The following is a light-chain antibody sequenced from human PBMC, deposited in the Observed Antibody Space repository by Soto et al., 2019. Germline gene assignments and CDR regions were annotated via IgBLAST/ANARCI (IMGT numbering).Light chain of an antibody. CDR1: SXXSXXI. CDR3: XXXXXXILV. V-gene: IGLV4-60*02. Sequence: QPVLTQSSSASASLGSSVXLXXXLXSXXSXXIIAWHQQQPGKAPRYLMKLEVSGSYNKGSGVPDRFSGSSSGADRYLTISNLQFEDEADYYCXXXXXXILVFGGGTKLTVL. CDR2: LEVSGSY. J-gene: IGLJ2*01.